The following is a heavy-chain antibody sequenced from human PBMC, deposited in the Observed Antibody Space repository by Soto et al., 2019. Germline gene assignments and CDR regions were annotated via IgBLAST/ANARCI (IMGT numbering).Heavy chain of an antibody. CDR2: INPNSGGT. J-gene: IGHJ6*02. CDR3: ARDTGYSGYDKRYYYYGMDV. Sequence: ASVKVSCKASGYTFTGYCMHWVRQAPGQGLEWMGWINPNSGGTNYAQKFQGRVTMTRDTSISTAYMELSRLRSDDTAVYYCARDTGYSGYDKRYYYYGMDVWGQGTTVTVSS. CDR1: GYTFTGYC. D-gene: IGHD5-12*01. V-gene: IGHV1-2*02.